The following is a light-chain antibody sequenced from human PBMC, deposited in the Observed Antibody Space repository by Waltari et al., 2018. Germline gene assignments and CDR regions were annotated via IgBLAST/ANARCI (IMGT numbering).Light chain of an antibody. CDR3: LQRRDWPLT. CDR1: QSVTTY. J-gene: IGKJ4*01. Sequence: DIVLTQSPALLALSPGERASPSCRASQSVTTYLAWYQQKPGQAPRLLIYDTSNRAPGIPARFSGSGFGTDFTLTINSLEPEDFSVYYCLQRRDWPLTYGRGTKVEIK. CDR2: DTS. V-gene: IGKV3-11*01.